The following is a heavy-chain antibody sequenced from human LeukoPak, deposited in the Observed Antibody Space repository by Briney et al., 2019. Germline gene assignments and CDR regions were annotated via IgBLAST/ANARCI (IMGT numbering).Heavy chain of an antibody. D-gene: IGHD6-13*01. CDR3: ARSYDIAAAGSFDY. V-gene: IGHV3-33*01. CDR1: GFTFSSYG. J-gene: IGHJ4*02. Sequence: PGGSLRLSCAASGFTFSSYGMHWVRQAPGKGLEWVAVIWYDGSNKYYADSVKGRFTISRDNSKNTLYLQMNSLRAEDTAVYYCARSYDIAAAGSFDYWGQGTLVTVSS. CDR2: IWYDGSNK.